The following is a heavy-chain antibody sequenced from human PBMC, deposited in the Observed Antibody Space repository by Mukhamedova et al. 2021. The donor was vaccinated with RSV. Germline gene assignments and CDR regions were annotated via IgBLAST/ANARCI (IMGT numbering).Heavy chain of an antibody. CDR3: ARGRQGYYDSSGY. J-gene: IGHJ4*02. D-gene: IGHD3-22*01. CDR2: INHSGST. Sequence: IGEINHSGSTNYNPSLKSRVTISVDTSKNQFSLKLSSVTAADTAVYYCARGRQGYYDSSGYWGQGTLVTVSS. V-gene: IGHV4-34*01.